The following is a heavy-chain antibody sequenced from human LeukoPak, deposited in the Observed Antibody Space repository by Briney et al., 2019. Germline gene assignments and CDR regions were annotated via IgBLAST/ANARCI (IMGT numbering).Heavy chain of an antibody. D-gene: IGHD2-2*01. CDR1: GYTFTSYD. V-gene: IGHV1-8*01. CDR2: MHPNSGNT. J-gene: IGHJ6*02. CDR3: ARSLVVPAAMWYYYYGMDV. Sequence: GASVKVSCKASGYTFTSYDINWVRQATGQGLEWMGWMHPNSGNTGYAQKFQGRVTMTRNTSISTAYMELSSLRSEDTAVYYCARSLVVPAAMWYYYYGMDVWGQGTTVTVSS.